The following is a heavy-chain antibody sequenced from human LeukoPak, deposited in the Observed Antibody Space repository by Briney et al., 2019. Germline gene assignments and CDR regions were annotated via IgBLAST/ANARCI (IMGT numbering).Heavy chain of an antibody. CDR1: GYIFIDYY. J-gene: IGHJ4*02. CDR2: INPNSGGT. CDR3: ARGLSPWYSSSGGLLDY. D-gene: IGHD6-6*01. Sequence: ASVKVSCKASGYIFIDYYIHWVRQAPGQGLEWMGWINPNSGGTNYAQKFQGRVTITRNTSISTAYMELSSLRSEDTAVYYCARGLSPWYSSSGGLLDYWGQGALVTVSS. V-gene: IGHV1-2*02.